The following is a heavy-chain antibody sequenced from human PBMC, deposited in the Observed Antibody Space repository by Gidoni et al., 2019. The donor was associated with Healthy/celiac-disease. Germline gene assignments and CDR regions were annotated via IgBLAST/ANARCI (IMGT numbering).Heavy chain of an antibody. CDR3: ARLGVGSGWFPKYYFDY. J-gene: IGHJ4*02. CDR2: INAGNGNT. CDR1: GYTFTSYA. Sequence: QVQLVQSGAEVKKPGASVKVSCKASGYTFTSYAMHWVRQAPGQRLEWMGWINAGNGNTKYSQKFQGRVTITRDTSASTAYMELSSLRSEDTAVYYCARLGVGSGWFPKYYFDYWGQGTLVTVSS. D-gene: IGHD6-19*01. V-gene: IGHV1-3*01.